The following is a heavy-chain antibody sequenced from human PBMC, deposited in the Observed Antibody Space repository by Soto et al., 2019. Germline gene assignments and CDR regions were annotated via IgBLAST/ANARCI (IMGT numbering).Heavy chain of an antibody. CDR1: GDSVTSHY. D-gene: IGHD5-18*01. V-gene: IGHV4-34*01. Sequence: SETLSLTCSFSGDSVTSHYLTWIRQSPEKGLEWIGEINHSGSTNYNPSLKSRVTISVDTSKNQFSLRLSSVTAADTAVYYCARDRGYSYALYYYYYGMDVWGQGTTVTVSS. CDR2: INHSGST. J-gene: IGHJ6*02. CDR3: ARDRGYSYALYYYYYGMDV.